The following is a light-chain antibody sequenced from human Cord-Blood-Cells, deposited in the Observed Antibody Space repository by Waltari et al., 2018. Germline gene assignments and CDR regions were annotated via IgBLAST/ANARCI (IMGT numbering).Light chain of an antibody. CDR3: SSYTRSSTLGV. CDR1: SSDVGGYNY. V-gene: IGLV2-14*01. J-gene: IGLJ3*02. Sequence: QSALTQPAPLSGSPGRSLTISCTATSSDVGGYNYVSWYQQNPCKATNLMIYDVSNPPPGFSNRFSGAKSGNSASLTISRLQGEDEAYYYSSSYTRSSTLGVFGGETKLTV. CDR2: DVS.